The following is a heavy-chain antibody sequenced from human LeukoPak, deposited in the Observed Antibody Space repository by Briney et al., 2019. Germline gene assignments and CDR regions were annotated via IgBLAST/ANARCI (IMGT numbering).Heavy chain of an antibody. CDR3: ARQVGVDDAFDI. D-gene: IGHD2-15*01. J-gene: IGHJ3*02. CDR1: GFTVSGNY. V-gene: IGHV3-21*01. CDR2: ISSGSSYI. Sequence: PGGSLRLSCAASGFTVSGNYMNWVRQAPGKGLEWVSSISSGSSYIFYADSVKGRFTISRDNAKNSLYLQMNSLRAEDTAVYYCARQVGVDDAFDIWGQGTVVTISS.